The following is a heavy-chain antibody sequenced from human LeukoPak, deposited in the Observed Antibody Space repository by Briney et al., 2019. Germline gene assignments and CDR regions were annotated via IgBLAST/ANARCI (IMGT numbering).Heavy chain of an antibody. CDR1: GNTLSELS. CDR3: ARDDPWQPLDY. D-gene: IGHD1-14*01. CDR2: VDPEDDKN. V-gene: IGHV1-24*01. J-gene: IGHJ4*02. Sequence: ASAKVSCKVSGNTLSELSIHCVPHAPGKGLGCRGGVDPEDDKNINAQQFKGRVTMPEDTYKDTAYLEMSNLRSEDTAVYYCARDDPWQPLDYWGQGTLVTVSS.